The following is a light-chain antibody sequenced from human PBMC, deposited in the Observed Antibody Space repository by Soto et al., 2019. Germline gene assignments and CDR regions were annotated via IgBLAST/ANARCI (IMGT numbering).Light chain of an antibody. Sequence: EIVLTQSPATLSLSPGERATLSCRASQSVSRHLVWYQQKPGQAPRLLIYDASNRATGIPARFSGSGSGTDFSLNISSLEPEDFAVYYCQHRHQWPITFGGGTKVEIK. CDR1: QSVSRH. CDR3: QHRHQWPIT. V-gene: IGKV3-11*01. CDR2: DAS. J-gene: IGKJ4*01.